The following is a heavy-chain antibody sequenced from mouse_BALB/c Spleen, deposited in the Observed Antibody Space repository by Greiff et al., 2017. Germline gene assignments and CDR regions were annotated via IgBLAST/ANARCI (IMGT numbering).Heavy chain of an antibody. CDR2: INPSSGYT. D-gene: IGHD1-1*01. V-gene: IGHV1-4*02. CDR3: AREGYSTTVAPAY. Sequence: VQLQQSAAELARPGASVKMSCKASGYTFTSYTMHWVKQRPGQGLEWIGYINPSSGYTEYNQKFKDKTTLTADKSSSTAYMQLSSLTSEDSAVYYCAREGYSTTVAPAYWGQGTLVTVSA. J-gene: IGHJ3*01. CDR1: GYTFTSYT.